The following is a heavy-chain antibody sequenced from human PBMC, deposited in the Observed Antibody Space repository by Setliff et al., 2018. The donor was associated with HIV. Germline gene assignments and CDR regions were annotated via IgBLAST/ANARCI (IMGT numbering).Heavy chain of an antibody. J-gene: IGHJ4*02. V-gene: IGHV4-31*03. Sequence: TLSLTCTVSGGSISSGDYYWSWIRQHPGKGLEWIGYINYSGSTYYNPSLKSRLNISVDTSKNQFSLNLSSVTATDTAVYYCARALGYCSSTSCYAEYFDYWGQGALVTVS. CDR2: INYSGST. CDR1: GGSISSGDYY. CDR3: ARALGYCSSTSCYAEYFDY. D-gene: IGHD2-2*01.